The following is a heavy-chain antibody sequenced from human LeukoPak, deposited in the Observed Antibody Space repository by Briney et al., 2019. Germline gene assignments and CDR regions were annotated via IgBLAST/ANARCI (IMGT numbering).Heavy chain of an antibody. V-gene: IGHV1-69*04. Sequence: SVKVSCKASGGTFSSYATSWVRQAPGQGLEWMGRIIPILGIANYAQKFQGRVTITADKSTSTAYMELSSLRSEDTAVYYCARDWVMITFGGVNPWFDPWGQGTLVTVSS. J-gene: IGHJ5*02. CDR3: ARDWVMITFGGVNPWFDP. D-gene: IGHD3-16*01. CDR1: GGTFSSYA. CDR2: IIPILGIA.